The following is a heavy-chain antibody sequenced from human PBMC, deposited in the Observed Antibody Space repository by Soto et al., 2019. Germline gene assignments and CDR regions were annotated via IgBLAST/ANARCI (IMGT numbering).Heavy chain of an antibody. D-gene: IGHD1-7*01. CDR3: VRRVSRNYDY. J-gene: IGHJ4*02. CDR1: GFTFSSYD. Sequence: EVQLAESGGGMVQPGGSLRLSCVASGFTFSSYDMHWVRQAPGKGLEYVSSISSNGGTIYYGNSEKGRFTISRDNSKNTLYLQMGSLRAEDMAVYYCVRRVSRNYDYWGQGTLVTVSS. CDR2: ISSNGGTI. V-gene: IGHV3-64*01.